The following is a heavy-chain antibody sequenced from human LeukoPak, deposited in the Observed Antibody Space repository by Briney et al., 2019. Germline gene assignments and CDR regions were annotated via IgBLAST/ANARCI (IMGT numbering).Heavy chain of an antibody. V-gene: IGHV4-59*01. CDR2: ISYSGST. Sequence: SETLSLTCTVSGGSISTYYASWIRQPPGKGLEWIGYISYSGSTNYNPSLKSRVTISVDTSKNQFSLKLSSVTAADTAVYYCARVDPKAYSYYMDACG. J-gene: IGHJ6*03. CDR3: ARVDPKAYSYYMDA. CDR1: GGSISTYY.